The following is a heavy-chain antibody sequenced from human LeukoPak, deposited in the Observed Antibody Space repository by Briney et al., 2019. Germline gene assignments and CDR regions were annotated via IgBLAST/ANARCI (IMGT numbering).Heavy chain of an antibody. CDR2: IYPGDSDT. CDR1: GYSFTSYW. CDR3: ASVTRVAGDIY. Sequence: GESLKISCKGSGYSFTSYWIGWVRQMPGKGLEWMGIIYPGDSDTRYSPSFQGQVTISADKPISTAYPQWSSLKASDTAIYYCASVTRVAGDIYWGQGTLVTVSS. D-gene: IGHD6-19*01. V-gene: IGHV5-51*04. J-gene: IGHJ4*02.